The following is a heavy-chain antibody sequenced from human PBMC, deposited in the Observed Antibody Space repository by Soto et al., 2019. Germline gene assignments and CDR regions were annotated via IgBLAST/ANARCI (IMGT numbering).Heavy chain of an antibody. Sequence: GGSLRLSCAASGFTFSNAWMSWVRQAPGKGLEWVGRIKSKTDGGTTDYAAPVKGRFTISRDDSKNTLYLQMNSLKTEDTAVYYCTTNIAAAVVVGAFDIWGQGTMVTV. CDR3: TTNIAAAVVVGAFDI. CDR1: GFTFSNAW. J-gene: IGHJ3*02. D-gene: IGHD6-13*01. CDR2: IKSKTDGGTT. V-gene: IGHV3-15*01.